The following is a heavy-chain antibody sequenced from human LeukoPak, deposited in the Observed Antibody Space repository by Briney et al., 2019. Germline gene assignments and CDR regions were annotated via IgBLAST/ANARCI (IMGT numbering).Heavy chain of an antibody. Sequence: PSETLSLTCTVSGGSISSYYWNWIRQPPGKGLEWIGYIYYSGNTNYNPSLKSRVTISVDTSKNQVSLKLSSVTAADTAVYYCARFAAAGDYWGQGTLVTVSS. CDR2: IYYSGNT. J-gene: IGHJ4*02. V-gene: IGHV4-59*01. CDR1: GGSISSYY. CDR3: ARFAAAGDY. D-gene: IGHD6-13*01.